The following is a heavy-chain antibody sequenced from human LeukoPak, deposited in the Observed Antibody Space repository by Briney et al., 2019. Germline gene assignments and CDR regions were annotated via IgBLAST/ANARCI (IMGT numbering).Heavy chain of an antibody. D-gene: IGHD3-16*02. Sequence: GGSLRLSCAASGFTFSSYSMNWVRQAPGKGLEWVPSISSSSSYIYYADSVKGRFTISRDNAKNSLYVQMNSLRAEDTAVYYCARAAAMITFGGVIVIPEPFGYWGQGTLVTVSS. V-gene: IGHV3-21*01. CDR3: ARAAAMITFGGVIVIPEPFGY. CDR1: GFTFSSYS. J-gene: IGHJ4*02. CDR2: ISSSSSYI.